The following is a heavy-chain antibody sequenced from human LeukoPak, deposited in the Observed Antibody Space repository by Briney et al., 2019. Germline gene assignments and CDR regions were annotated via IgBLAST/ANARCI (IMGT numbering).Heavy chain of an antibody. Sequence: SVKVSCKASGGTFSSYTISWVRQAPGQGLEWMGRIIPILGIANYAQKFQGRVTITADKSTSTAYMELSSLRSEDTAVYYCARVSYDSSGYYPYYFDYWGQGTLVTVSP. V-gene: IGHV1-69*02. J-gene: IGHJ4*02. D-gene: IGHD3-22*01. CDR3: ARVSYDSSGYYPYYFDY. CDR1: GGTFSSYT. CDR2: IIPILGIA.